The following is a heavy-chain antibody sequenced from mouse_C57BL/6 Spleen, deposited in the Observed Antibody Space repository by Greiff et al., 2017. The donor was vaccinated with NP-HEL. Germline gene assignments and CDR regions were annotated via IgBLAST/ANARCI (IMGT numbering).Heavy chain of an antibody. D-gene: IGHD2-3*01. CDR3: ARGIYDGYYPFDY. V-gene: IGHV1-22*01. J-gene: IGHJ2*01. Sequence: EVQLQQSGPELVKPGASVKMSCKASGYTFTDYNMHWVKQSHGKSLEWIGYINPNNGGTSYNQKFKGKATLTVNKSSSTAYMELRSLTSEDSAVYYCARGIYDGYYPFDYWGQGTTLTVSS. CDR1: GYTFTDYN. CDR2: INPNNGGT.